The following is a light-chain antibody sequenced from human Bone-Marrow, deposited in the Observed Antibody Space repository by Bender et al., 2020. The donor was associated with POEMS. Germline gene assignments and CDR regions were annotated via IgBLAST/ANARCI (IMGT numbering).Light chain of an antibody. CDR2: EVN. Sequence: QSALTQPASVSGSPGQSITISCTGTSSDVGKHNLVSLYQQIPGKAPKLMMYEVNKRPSGVPARFSGSKSGTSASLAISDIQSEDEGDYYCSSWDDSLSGWVFGGGTKLTVL. V-gene: IGLV2-23*02. J-gene: IGLJ3*02. CDR1: SSDVGKHNL. CDR3: SSWDDSLSGWV.